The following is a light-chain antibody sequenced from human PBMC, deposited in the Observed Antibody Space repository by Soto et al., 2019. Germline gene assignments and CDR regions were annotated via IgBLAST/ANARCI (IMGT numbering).Light chain of an antibody. CDR3: QAWDTSVV. CDR2: QDN. V-gene: IGLV3-1*01. J-gene: IGLJ2*01. CDR1: KLGDKF. Sequence: SYELTQPPSMSVSPGQTASITCSGNKLGDKFVSWYQQRPGQSPVLVIYQDNKRPSGIPERFSGSNSGNTATLTISGTQSLDEADYYCQAWDTSVVFGGGTKLTVL.